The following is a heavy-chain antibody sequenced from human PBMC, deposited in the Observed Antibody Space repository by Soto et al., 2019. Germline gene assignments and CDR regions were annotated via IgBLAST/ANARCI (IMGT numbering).Heavy chain of an antibody. CDR2: MRKDGGET. Sequence: PGGSLRLSCAASGFIFSNNWMTWVRQAPGKGLEWVANMRKDGGETNYADSVKGRFTISRDNAKNSLYLQMNTLRVEDTGVYYCAGMTVSIYYYYGMDVWGQGTTVTVSS. J-gene: IGHJ6*02. CDR3: AGMTVSIYYYYGMDV. CDR1: GFIFSNNW. V-gene: IGHV3-7*01. D-gene: IGHD4-4*01.